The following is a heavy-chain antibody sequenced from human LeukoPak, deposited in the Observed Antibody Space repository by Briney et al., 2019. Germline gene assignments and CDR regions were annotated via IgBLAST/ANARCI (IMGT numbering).Heavy chain of an antibody. CDR2: ISSSSSYI. CDR3: ARGSVSITMIVVVITKPFDY. D-gene: IGHD3-22*01. V-gene: IGHV3-21*01. Sequence: GGSLRLSCAASGFTFSSYSMNWVRQAPGKGLEWVSSISSSSSYIYYADSVKGRFTISRDNAKNSLYLQMNSLRAEDTAVCYCARGSVSITMIVVVITKPFDYWGQGTLVTVSS. J-gene: IGHJ4*02. CDR1: GFTFSSYS.